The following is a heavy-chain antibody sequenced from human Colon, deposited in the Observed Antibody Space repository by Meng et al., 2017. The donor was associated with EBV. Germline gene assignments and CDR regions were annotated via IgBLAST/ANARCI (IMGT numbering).Heavy chain of an antibody. J-gene: IGHJ5*02. Sequence: VQHQKPAPGLQRPSHHLSPASGGPVASIHNGDYSWTWINNKTGQPTKKKKKKKNGVNIYYTPSLRSRVTISVDKSRNQFSLKLTSVSAADTAVYYCVRDTRRGGGWFDPWGQGTLVTVSS. CDR2: KKNGVNI. D-gene: IGHD3-10*01. CDR1: VASIHNGDYS. V-gene: IGHV4-30-4*07. CDR3: VRDTRRGGGWFDP.